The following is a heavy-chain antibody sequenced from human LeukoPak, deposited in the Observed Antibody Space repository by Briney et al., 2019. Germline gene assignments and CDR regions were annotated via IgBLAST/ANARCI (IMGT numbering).Heavy chain of an antibody. CDR1: GGTFSSYA. J-gene: IGHJ3*02. Sequence: SVKVSCKASGGTFSSYAISWVRQAPGQGLEWMGRIIPILGIANYAQKFQGRVTITADKSTSTAYMELSSLRSEDTAVYYCARAHGDYYGSGSSQAFDIWGQGTMVTVSS. V-gene: IGHV1-69*04. D-gene: IGHD3-10*01. CDR3: ARAHGDYYGSGSSQAFDI. CDR2: IIPILGIA.